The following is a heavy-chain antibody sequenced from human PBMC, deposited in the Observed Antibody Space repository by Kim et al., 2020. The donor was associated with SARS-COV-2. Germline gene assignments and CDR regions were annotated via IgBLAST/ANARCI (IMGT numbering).Heavy chain of an antibody. V-gene: IGHV3-23*01. J-gene: IGHJ4*02. D-gene: IGHD3-10*01. CDR3: AKVLLGSFDY. CDR2: ISGSVGST. Sequence: GGSLRLSCAASGFTFSSYAMSWVRQAPGKGLEWVSAISGSVGSTYYADSVKGRFTISRDNSKNPLYLQMNSLRAEDTAVYYCAKVLLGSFDYWGQGTLVTVSS. CDR1: GFTFSSYA.